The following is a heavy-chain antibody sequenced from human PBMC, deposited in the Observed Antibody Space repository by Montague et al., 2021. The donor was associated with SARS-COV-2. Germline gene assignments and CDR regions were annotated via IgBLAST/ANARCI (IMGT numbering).Heavy chain of an antibody. Sequence: SETLSLTCAVYGGSFSVYYWSWLRQSPGSGLEWIAEINHSGTANYNPSLKSRVSISVDTSKNQFTLKLTSVTAADTAMYYCAKEREVVRAARTLVAFDLWGQGTTVTVSS. CDR1: GGSFSVYY. J-gene: IGHJ3*01. V-gene: IGHV4-34*01. D-gene: IGHD2-2*01. CDR3: AKEREVVRAARTLVAFDL. CDR2: INHSGTA.